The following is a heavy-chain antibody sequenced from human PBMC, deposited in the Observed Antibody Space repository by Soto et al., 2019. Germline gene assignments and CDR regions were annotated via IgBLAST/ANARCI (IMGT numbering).Heavy chain of an antibody. V-gene: IGHV1-69*13. J-gene: IGHJ6*02. D-gene: IGHD3-16*01. Sequence: SVKVSCKASGGTFSSYAISWVRQAPGQGLEWMGGIIPIFGTANYAQKFQGRVTITADESTSTAYMDLGSLTSDDTAVYYCAMVDNYVTPTPQDVWGQGTTVTVSS. CDR2: IIPIFGTA. CDR3: AMVDNYVTPTPQDV. CDR1: GGTFSSYA.